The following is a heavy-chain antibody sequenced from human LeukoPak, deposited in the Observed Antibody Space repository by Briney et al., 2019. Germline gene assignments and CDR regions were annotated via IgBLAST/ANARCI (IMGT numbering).Heavy chain of an antibody. J-gene: IGHJ4*02. D-gene: IGHD1-26*01. CDR1: GGSISSSNW. CDR2: IYYSGST. Sequence: MPSETLSLTCAVSGGSISSSNWWSWIRQPPGKGLEWIGYIYYSGSTNYNPSLKSRVTISVDTSKNQFSLKLSSVTAADTAVYYCARERSGSYYDFDYWGQGTLVTVSS. CDR3: ARERSGSYYDFDY. V-gene: IGHV4-4*02.